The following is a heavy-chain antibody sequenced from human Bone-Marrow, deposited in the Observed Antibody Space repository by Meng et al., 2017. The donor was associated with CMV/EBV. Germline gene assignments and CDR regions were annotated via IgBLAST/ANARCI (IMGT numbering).Heavy chain of an antibody. Sequence: GESLKISCAASGFTVSSNYMSWVRQASGKGLEWVSVIYSGGSTYYADSVKGRFTISRDNSKNTLYLQMNSLRAEDTAVYYCAREQSGSYGLDVWGQGTTVTVSS. CDR2: IYSGGST. J-gene: IGHJ6*02. V-gene: IGHV3-53*01. D-gene: IGHD1-26*01. CDR3: AREQSGSYGLDV. CDR1: GFTVSSNY.